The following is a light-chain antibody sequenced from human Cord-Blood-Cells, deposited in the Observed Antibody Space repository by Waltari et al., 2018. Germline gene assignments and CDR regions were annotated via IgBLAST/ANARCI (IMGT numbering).Light chain of an antibody. Sequence: DIVMTQSPLSLPVTPGEPASISCRSSQSLRHSNGYNYLDWYLQKPGQSPQLLNYLGSNRASGVPDRFSGSGSGTDFTLKISRVEAEDVGVYYCIQALQTPITFGQGTRLEIK. J-gene: IGKJ5*01. CDR3: IQALQTPIT. CDR2: LGS. V-gene: IGKV2-28*01. CDR1: QSLRHSNGYNY.